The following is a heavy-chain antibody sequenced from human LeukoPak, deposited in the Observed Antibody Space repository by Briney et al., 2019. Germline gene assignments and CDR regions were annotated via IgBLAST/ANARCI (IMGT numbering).Heavy chain of an antibody. V-gene: IGHV4-4*07. CDR1: GGSISSYY. CDR3: ARASYYESSNNIAFDI. Sequence: PSETLSLTCSVSGGSISSYYWSWIRQTAGKGLEWIGRINTSGNTKYNPSLRSRVTMSVDTSKNQFSLNLRSVTAADTTVYYCARASYYESSNNIAFDIWGQGTMVTVSS. CDR2: INTSGNT. J-gene: IGHJ3*02. D-gene: IGHD3-22*01.